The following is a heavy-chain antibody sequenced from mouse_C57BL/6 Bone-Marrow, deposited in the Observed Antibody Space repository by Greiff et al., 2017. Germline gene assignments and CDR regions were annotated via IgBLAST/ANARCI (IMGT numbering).Heavy chain of an antibody. V-gene: IGHV1-69*01. CDR3: APYYGSSYWYFDV. CDR2: IDPSDSYT. Sequence: VQLQQPGVELVMPGASVKLSCKASGYTFTSYWMHWVKQRPGQGLEWIGEIDPSDSYTNYNQKFKGKSTLTVDKSSSTAYMQLSSLTSEDSAVYYCAPYYGSSYWYFDVWGTGTTVTVSS. J-gene: IGHJ1*03. CDR1: GYTFTSYW. D-gene: IGHD1-1*01.